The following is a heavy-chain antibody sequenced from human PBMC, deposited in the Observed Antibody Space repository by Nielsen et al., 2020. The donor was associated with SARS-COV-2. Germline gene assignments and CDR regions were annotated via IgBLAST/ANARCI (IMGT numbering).Heavy chain of an antibody. CDR2: IIPILGIA. V-gene: IGHV1-69*04. J-gene: IGHJ5*01. Sequence: SVKVSCKASGGTFSSYAISWVRQAPGQGLEWMGRIIPILGIANYAQKFQGRVTTTADKSTSTAYMELSSLRSEDTAVYYCASQRVRGGSYLYVDSWGQGTLVTVSS. D-gene: IGHD3-16*02. CDR3: ASQRVRGGSYLYVDS. CDR1: GGTFSSYA.